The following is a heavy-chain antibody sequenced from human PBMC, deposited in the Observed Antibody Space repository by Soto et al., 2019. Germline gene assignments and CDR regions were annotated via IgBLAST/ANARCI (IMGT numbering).Heavy chain of an antibody. CDR3: ARELSSSWGFDY. CDR1: GYTFTSYD. J-gene: IGHJ4*02. CDR2: MNPNSGNT. V-gene: IGHV1-8*01. D-gene: IGHD6-13*01. Sequence: ASVKVSCKASGYTFTSYDINWVRQATGQGLEWMGWMNPNSGNTGYAQKFQGRVTMTRNTSISTAYMELSSLRSEDTAVYYCARELSSSWGFDYWGQGTLVTVSS.